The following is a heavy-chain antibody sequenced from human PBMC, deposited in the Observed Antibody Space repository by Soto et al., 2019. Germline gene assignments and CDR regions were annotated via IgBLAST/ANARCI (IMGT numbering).Heavy chain of an antibody. J-gene: IGHJ3*02. Sequence: QVQLVESGGGLVKPGGSLRLSCAASGFTFSDYYMSWIRQAPGKGLEWVSYISSSGTTTYYADSVQGRFTISRDNAKKSLHLQMNSLRGEDTAVYYCARDKSGYCSDGSCSYVFDIWGQGTMVTVSS. CDR1: GFTFSDYY. V-gene: IGHV3-11*01. CDR3: ARDKSGYCSDGSCSYVFDI. D-gene: IGHD2-15*01. CDR2: ISSSGTTT.